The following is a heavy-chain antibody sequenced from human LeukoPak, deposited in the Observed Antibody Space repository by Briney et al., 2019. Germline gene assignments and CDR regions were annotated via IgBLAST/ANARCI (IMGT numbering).Heavy chain of an antibody. D-gene: IGHD6-13*01. CDR3: ATERKPPYSSSRYYYYYMDV. Sequence: ASVKVSCKVSGYTLTELSMHWVRQAPGKGLEWMGGFDPEDGGTIYAQKFQGRVTMTEDTSTDTAYMELSSLRSEDTAVYYCATERKPPYSSSRYYYYYMDVWGKGTTVTVSS. V-gene: IGHV1-24*01. J-gene: IGHJ6*03. CDR2: FDPEDGGT. CDR1: GYTLTELS.